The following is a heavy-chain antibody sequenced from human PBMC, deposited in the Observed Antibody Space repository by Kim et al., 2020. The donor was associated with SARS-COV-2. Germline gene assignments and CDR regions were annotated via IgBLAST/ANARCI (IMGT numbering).Heavy chain of an antibody. V-gene: IGHV3-23*01. CDR3: AKRYCGGGTCYAIDY. CDR2: IIGSVGTT. Sequence: GGSLRLSCAASGFTFRSHAMNWVRQAPGKGLEWVSGIIGSVGTTNYAASVKGRFTISRDNPKNPIYLQRNSLRAEDTAVYYCAKRYCGGGTCYAIDYWGQGTLVTVSS. CDR1: GFTFRSHA. D-gene: IGHD2-15*01. J-gene: IGHJ4*02.